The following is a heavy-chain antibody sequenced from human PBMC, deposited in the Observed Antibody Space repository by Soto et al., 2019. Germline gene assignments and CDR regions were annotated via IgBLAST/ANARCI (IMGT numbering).Heavy chain of an antibody. CDR3: AREGYCSGGSCYPTKPFDY. CDR1: GFTFSSYA. J-gene: IGHJ4*02. V-gene: IGHV3-30-3*01. CDR2: ISYDGSNK. D-gene: IGHD2-15*01. Sequence: QVQLVEAGGGVVQPGRSLRLSCAASGFTFSSYAMHWVRQAPGKGLEWVAVISYDGSNKYYADSVKGRFTISRDNSKNTLYLQMNSLRAEDTAVYYCAREGYCSGGSCYPTKPFDYWGQGTLVTVSS.